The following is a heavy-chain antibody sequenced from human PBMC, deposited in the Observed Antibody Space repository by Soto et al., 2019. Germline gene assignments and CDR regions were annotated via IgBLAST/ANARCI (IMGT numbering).Heavy chain of an antibody. Sequence: GGSLRLSCAASGFTFSSYGMHWVRQAPGKGLEWVAVISYDGSNKYYADSVKGRFTISRDNSKNTLYLQMNSLRAEDTAVYYCAKDLHKSALRSREYFDYWGQGTLVTVSS. V-gene: IGHV3-30*18. CDR3: AKDLHKSALRSREYFDY. D-gene: IGHD4-17*01. J-gene: IGHJ4*02. CDR2: ISYDGSNK. CDR1: GFTFSSYG.